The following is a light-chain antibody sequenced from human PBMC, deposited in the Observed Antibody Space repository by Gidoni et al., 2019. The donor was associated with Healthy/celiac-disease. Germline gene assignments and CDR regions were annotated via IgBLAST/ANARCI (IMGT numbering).Light chain of an antibody. Sequence: EIVLTQSPATLSLSPGERATLSCSASQSVSSYLAWYQQNPGQAPRLLFYDASNRATGIPARFSGSGSGTDFTLTISSLEPEDVAVYYCQQRRNWPPLTFXGXTKVEIK. CDR2: DAS. V-gene: IGKV3-11*01. J-gene: IGKJ4*01. CDR1: QSVSSY. CDR3: QQRRNWPPLT.